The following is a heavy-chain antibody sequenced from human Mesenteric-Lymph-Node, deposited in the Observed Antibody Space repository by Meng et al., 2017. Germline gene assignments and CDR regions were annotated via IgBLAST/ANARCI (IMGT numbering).Heavy chain of an antibody. D-gene: IGHD3-3*01. Sequence: GGSLRLSCAASGFTFSSQGMLWVRQAPGKGLEWISGISGSATNTYYADSVKGRFTISRDNSKNTLYLQMNSLRAEDTAVYYCAKERLRFFSSPRSLCGMDVWGQGTTVTVSS. CDR1: GFTFSSQG. CDR2: ISGSATNT. CDR3: AKERLRFFSSPRSLCGMDV. V-gene: IGHV3-23*01. J-gene: IGHJ6*02.